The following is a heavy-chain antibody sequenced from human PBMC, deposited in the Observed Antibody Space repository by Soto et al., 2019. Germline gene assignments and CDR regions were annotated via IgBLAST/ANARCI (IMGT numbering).Heavy chain of an antibody. CDR2: MNPNSGST. V-gene: IGHV1-8*01. J-gene: IGHJ6*02. D-gene: IGHD1-20*01. CDR1: GYTFTSYD. Sequence: ASVKVSCKASGYTFTSYDINWVRQATGQGLEWMGWMNPNSGSTGYAQKFQGRVTMTRNTSISTAHMELSSLRSEDTAVYYCARVVTGTPSDYGMDVWGQGTTVTVSS. CDR3: ARVVTGTPSDYGMDV.